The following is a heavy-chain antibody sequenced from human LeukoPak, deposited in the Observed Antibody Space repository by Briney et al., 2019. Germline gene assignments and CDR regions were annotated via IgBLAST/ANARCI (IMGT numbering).Heavy chain of an antibody. Sequence: GGSLRLSCAASGFTFSSHSMNWVRQAPGKGLEWVSSISSSSSYIYYADSVKGRFTISRDNAKNSLYLQMNSLRAEDTAVYYCARTDYTYYYYYGMDVWGQGTTVNVSS. CDR3: ARTDYTYYYYYGMDV. CDR1: GFTFSSHS. CDR2: ISSSSSYI. D-gene: IGHD4/OR15-4a*01. V-gene: IGHV3-21*01. J-gene: IGHJ6*02.